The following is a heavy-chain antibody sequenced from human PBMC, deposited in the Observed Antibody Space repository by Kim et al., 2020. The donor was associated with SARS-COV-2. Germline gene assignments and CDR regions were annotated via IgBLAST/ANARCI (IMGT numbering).Heavy chain of an antibody. CDR3: ARDISRVAHCGDDCDL. Sequence: GGSLRLSCATSGASFSYYDINWVRQAPGKGLEWISYISGSGTSIYYADSVKGRFTVSRDNAKKSVFLQMNRLRVEDTATYFCARDISRVAHCGDDCDLWGRGTLVSVSS. D-gene: IGHD2-21*01. V-gene: IGHV3-48*03. J-gene: IGHJ2*01. CDR2: ISGSGTSI. CDR1: GASFSYYD.